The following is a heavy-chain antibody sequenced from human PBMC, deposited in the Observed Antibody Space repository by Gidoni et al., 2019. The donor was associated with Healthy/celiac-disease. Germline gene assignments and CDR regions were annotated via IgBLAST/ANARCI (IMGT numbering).Heavy chain of an antibody. D-gene: IGHD3-22*01. CDR3: ARHYYDSSGYYDTYAFDI. Sequence: QVQLVQSGAEVKKPGASVKVSCKASGSTFTGYYMHWVRQAPGQGLEWMGWINPNSGGTNYAQKFQGWVTMTRDTSISTAYMELSRLRSDDTAVYYCARHYYDSSGYYDTYAFDIWGQGTMVTVSS. V-gene: IGHV1-2*04. CDR1: GSTFTGYY. J-gene: IGHJ3*02. CDR2: INPNSGGT.